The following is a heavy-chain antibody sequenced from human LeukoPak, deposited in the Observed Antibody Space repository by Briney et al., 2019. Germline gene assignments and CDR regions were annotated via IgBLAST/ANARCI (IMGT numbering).Heavy chain of an antibody. V-gene: IGHV1-46*01. Sequence: ASVKVSCKASGYTFTSYYMHWVRQAPGQGLEWMGIINPSVGSTSYAQKFQGRVTMTRDISTSTVYMELSSLRSEDTAVYYCARDPGAVAGFDYWGQGTLVTVSS. CDR1: GYTFTSYY. CDR3: ARDPGAVAGFDY. J-gene: IGHJ4*02. D-gene: IGHD6-19*01. CDR2: INPSVGST.